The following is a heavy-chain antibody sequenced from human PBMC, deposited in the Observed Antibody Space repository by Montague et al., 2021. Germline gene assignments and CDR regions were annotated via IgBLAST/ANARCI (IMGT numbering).Heavy chain of an antibody. J-gene: IGHJ4*02. D-gene: IGHD3-16*02. V-gene: IGHV4-39*01. CDR2: IFRNGDS. Sequence: SETLSLTCTVSGGSISSSTHYWGWIRQTPGKGLDWIGSIFRNGDSFYNPSLKSPVIISVDTSRKQFSLRLTSVTAADTAEYFCARHWERGRYTRAIGYWGQGTLVTVSS. CDR1: GGSISSSTHY. CDR3: ARHWERGRYTRAIGY.